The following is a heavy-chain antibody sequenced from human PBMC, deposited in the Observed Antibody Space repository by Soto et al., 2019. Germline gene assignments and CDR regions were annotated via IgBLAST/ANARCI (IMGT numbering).Heavy chain of an antibody. CDR3: ARIDYYDSSGAAGGYMDV. CDR1: GFSLSTSGMC. J-gene: IGHJ6*02. D-gene: IGHD3-22*01. V-gene: IGHV2-70*01. CDR2: IDWDDDK. Sequence: GSGPTLVNPTQTLTLTCTFSGFSLSTSGMCVSWIRQSPGKALEWLALIDWDDDKYYSTSLKTRLTISKDTSKNQVVLTMTNMDPVDTATYYCARIDYYDSSGAAGGYMDVWGQGTTVTVSS.